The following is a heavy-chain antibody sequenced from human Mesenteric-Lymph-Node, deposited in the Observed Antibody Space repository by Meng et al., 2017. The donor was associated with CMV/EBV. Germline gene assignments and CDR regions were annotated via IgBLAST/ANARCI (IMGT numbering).Heavy chain of an antibody. D-gene: IGHD2-2*01. CDR2: IYYSGST. CDR1: GGSISSYY. CDR3: ARDYSYCSSMSCPNWFDP. V-gene: IGHV4-59*01. Sequence: GSLRLSCTVSGGSISSYYWSWIRQPPGKGLEWIGYIYYSGSTNYNPSLKSRVTISVDTSKNQFSLKLSSVTAADTAVYYCARDYSYCSSMSCPNWFDPWGQGTLVTVSS. J-gene: IGHJ5*02.